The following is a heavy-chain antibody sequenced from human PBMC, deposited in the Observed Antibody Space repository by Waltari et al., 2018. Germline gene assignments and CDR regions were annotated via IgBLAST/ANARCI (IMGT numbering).Heavy chain of an antibody. D-gene: IGHD1-26*01. CDR3: TXXXXRWDXXXXXYYXDV. J-gene: IGHJ6*03. Sequence: EVXLVESGGGXXXPGRSLRLXCTASXXXXXXXAMXWXRXXPXKXXXXGXFIRSKAYGGTTXXXXXVKGRXTISRDDSXSXAYLQXXSLKTXXXXXYYCTXXXXRWDXXXXXYYXDVWGKGT. V-gene: IGHV3-49*04. CDR1: XXXXXXXA. CDR2: IRSKAYGGTT.